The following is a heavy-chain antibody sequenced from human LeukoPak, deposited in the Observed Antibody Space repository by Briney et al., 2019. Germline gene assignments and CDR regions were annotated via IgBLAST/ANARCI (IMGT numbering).Heavy chain of an antibody. CDR3: ARGDGTSSGLYFHY. CDR1: GFTFNTFW. CDR2: IHQEGRTK. Sequence: GESLRLSCAASGFTFNTFWMTWLRQAPGKGLEWVANIHQEGRTKYYADSVKGRFTISRDNANNALNLQINSLRAEDTALYYCARGDGTSSGLYFHYWGQGTLVTVSS. V-gene: IGHV3-7*01. J-gene: IGHJ4*02. D-gene: IGHD6-6*01.